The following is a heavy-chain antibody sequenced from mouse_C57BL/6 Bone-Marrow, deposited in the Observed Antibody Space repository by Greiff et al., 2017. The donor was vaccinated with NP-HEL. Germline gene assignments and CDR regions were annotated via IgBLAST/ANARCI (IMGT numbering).Heavy chain of an antibody. CDR2: IYPGDGDT. CDR3: ERGNRFAD. CDR1: GYAFSSSW. J-gene: IGHJ3*01. Sequence: VQLQQSGPELVKPGASVKISCKASGYAFSSSWMNWVKQRPGKGLEWIGRIYPGDGDTNYNGKFKGKATLTADKSSSTAYMQRSSLPSEDSAVYYCERGNRFADWGQGTLVTVSA. V-gene: IGHV1-82*01.